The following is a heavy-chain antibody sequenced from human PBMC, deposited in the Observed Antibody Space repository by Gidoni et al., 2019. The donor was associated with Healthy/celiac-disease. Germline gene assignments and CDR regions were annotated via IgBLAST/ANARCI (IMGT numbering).Heavy chain of an antibody. CDR2: ISSSSSYI. CDR1: GFTFSSYS. D-gene: IGHD3-22*01. CDR3: ARDSSYDSSGYYGS. Sequence: EVQLVESGGGMVKPGGSLRLPCAASGFTFSSYSMNWVRQAPGKGLEWVSSISSSSSYIYYADSVKGRFTISRDNAKNSLYLQMNRLRAEDTAVYYCARDSSYDSSGYYGSWGQGTLVTVSS. V-gene: IGHV3-21*01. J-gene: IGHJ4*02.